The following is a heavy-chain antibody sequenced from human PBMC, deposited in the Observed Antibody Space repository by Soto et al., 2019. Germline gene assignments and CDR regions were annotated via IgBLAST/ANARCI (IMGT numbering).Heavy chain of an antibody. CDR1: GCTSIVYY. CDR3: ERGKRFQHWLDT. V-gene: IGHV4-4*07. Sequence: SSTXSLTCSVSGCTSIVYYFTWIRQPAGKGLEWIGRIYSSGNTKYNPSLQSRVTMSLDTSNNQFSLRLTSVTAADTAVYYCERGKRFQHWLDTWGQGTLVTV. CDR2: IYSSGNT. J-gene: IGHJ5*02. D-gene: IGHD3-3*01.